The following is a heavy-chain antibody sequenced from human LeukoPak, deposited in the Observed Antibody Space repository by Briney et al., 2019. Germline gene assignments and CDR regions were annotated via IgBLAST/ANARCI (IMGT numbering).Heavy chain of an antibody. CDR3: ARDIIPAIAALGY. J-gene: IGHJ4*02. Sequence: GGSLRLSCAAPGLTFSRYSMNWVRQAPGKGLEWVSSISSGSSYIYYADSVKGRFTISRDNAKNSLYLQMNSLRAEDTAVYYCARDIIPAIAALGYWGQGTLVTVSS. D-gene: IGHD6-6*01. CDR1: GLTFSRYS. CDR2: ISSGSSYI. V-gene: IGHV3-21*06.